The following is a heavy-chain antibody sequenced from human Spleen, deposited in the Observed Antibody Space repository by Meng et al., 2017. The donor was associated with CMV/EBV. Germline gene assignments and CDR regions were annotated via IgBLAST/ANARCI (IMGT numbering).Heavy chain of an antibody. CDR2: IYSGDRT. D-gene: IGHD3-16*02. Sequence: GESLKISCAASGFIFRSYAMTWVRQAPGKGLEWVSVIYSGDRTYYADSVKGRFTISRDNSKNTLYLQMNSLRAEDTAVYYCARGLSVWGQGTTVTVSS. V-gene: IGHV3-53*01. J-gene: IGHJ6*02. CDR1: GFIFRSYA. CDR3: ARGLSV.